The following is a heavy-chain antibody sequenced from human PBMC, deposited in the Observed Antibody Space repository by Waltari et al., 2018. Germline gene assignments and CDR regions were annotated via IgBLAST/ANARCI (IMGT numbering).Heavy chain of an antibody. V-gene: IGHV3-21*02. CDR3: ATGGWGFYLGY. J-gene: IGHJ4*02. CDR1: GLTFSTYN. Sequence: EVQLVESGGGLVRPGGSLRLSCAASGLTFSTYNMNWVCQAPGKGLEWGSSISRTCTYMHYADSVKGRFTNSRDDAKNSLYRQLNSLRAEDTAVYYCATGGWGFYLGYGSQGTLVTVSS. D-gene: IGHD7-27*01. CDR2: ISRTCTYM.